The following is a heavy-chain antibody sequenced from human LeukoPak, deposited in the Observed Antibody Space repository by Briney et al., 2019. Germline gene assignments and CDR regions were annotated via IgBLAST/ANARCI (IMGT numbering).Heavy chain of an antibody. D-gene: IGHD4-17*01. V-gene: IGHV4-39*01. J-gene: IGHJ4*02. CDR2: IYYSGST. CDR1: GGSISSSSYY. Sequence: PSETLSLTCTVSGGSISSSSYYWGWIRQPPGKGLEWIGSIYYSGSTYYNPSLKSRVTISVDTSKNQFSLKLSSVTAADTAVYYCARQSGGMTTPLFDYWGQGTLVTVSS. CDR3: ARQSGGMTTPLFDY.